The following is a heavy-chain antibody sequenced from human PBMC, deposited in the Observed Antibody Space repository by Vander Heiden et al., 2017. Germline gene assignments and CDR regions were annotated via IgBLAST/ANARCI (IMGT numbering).Heavy chain of an antibody. J-gene: IGHJ4*02. V-gene: IGHV1-69*01. D-gene: IGHD3-22*01. CDR3: ARGLSYYDSSGYRY. Sequence: VQLVQSGAEVKKPGSSVKVPCKDSGRTFRSYGISWVRQAPGQGLEWMGGIIPIFGTANYAQKFQGRVTITADESTSTAYMELSSLRSEDTAVYYCARGLSYYDSSGYRYWGQGTLVTVSS. CDR1: GRTFRSYG. CDR2: IIPIFGTA.